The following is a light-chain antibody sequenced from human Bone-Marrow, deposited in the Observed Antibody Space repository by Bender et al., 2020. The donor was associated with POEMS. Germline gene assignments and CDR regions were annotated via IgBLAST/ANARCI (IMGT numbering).Light chain of an antibody. CDR3: SSYGGTSVFEV. CDR1: SSDIGAYNY. Sequence: QSALTQPASVSGSPGQSITISCTGTSSDIGAYNYVSWYQQHPGKAPKLMIYDVSYRPSGVSHRFSGSKSGNTASLSISGLQPEDEADYYCSSYGGTSVFEVFGTGTKVTAL. J-gene: IGLJ1*01. V-gene: IGLV2-14*01. CDR2: DVS.